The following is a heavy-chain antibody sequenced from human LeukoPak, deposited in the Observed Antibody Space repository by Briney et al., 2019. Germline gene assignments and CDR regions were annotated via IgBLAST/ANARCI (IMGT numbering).Heavy chain of an antibody. V-gene: IGHV4-61*02. CDR3: AREYYDNNKAPAFDI. CDR1: GGSISSASYY. J-gene: IGHJ3*02. Sequence: PSETLSLTCTVSGGSISSASYYWSWIRQPAGKGLEWIGRVYTSGSTNSNPSLKSRVTISVDTSKNQFSLKLSSVTAADTAVYYCAREYYDNNKAPAFDIWGQGTMVTVSS. CDR2: VYTSGST. D-gene: IGHD3-22*01.